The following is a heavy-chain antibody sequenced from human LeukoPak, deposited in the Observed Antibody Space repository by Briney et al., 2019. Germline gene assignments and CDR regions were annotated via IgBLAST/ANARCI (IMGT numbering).Heavy chain of an antibody. CDR3: AKETVADSLIDF. J-gene: IGHJ4*02. CDR1: GFTFTNYA. Sequence: PGGSLRLSCAGSGFTFTNYAMNWVRQAPGKGLEWVSGITGSGVSTYYADSVKGRFTISRDNSKNTLYLRMNSLRTEDTGVYYCAKETVADSLIDFWGQGTLVTVSS. CDR2: ITGSGVST. V-gene: IGHV3-23*01. D-gene: IGHD3-22*01.